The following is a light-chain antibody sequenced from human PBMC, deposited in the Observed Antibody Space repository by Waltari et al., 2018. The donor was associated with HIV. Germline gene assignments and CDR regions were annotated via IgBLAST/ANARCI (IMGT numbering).Light chain of an antibody. CDR3: QQANSFPHT. Sequence: DIHMTLSPSSMSASVGDGVPITCRATQFITTYLAWYQQRPNTAPKLLIFDASRLQSGAPSRFSGRGSRTLFTLTINSLQPEDVATYYCQQANSFPHTFGQGT. V-gene: IGKV1-12*01. CDR2: DAS. J-gene: IGKJ2*01. CDR1: QFITTY.